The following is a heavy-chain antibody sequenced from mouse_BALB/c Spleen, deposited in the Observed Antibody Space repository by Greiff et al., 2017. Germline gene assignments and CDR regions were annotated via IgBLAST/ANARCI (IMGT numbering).Heavy chain of an antibody. CDR3: ARDRYDMEAWFAY. CDR1: GFTFSSYA. Sequence: EVMLVESGGGLVKPGGSLKLSCAASGFTFSSYAMSWVRQTPEKRLEWVASISSGGSTYYPDSVKGRFTISRDNARNILYLQMSSLRSEDTAMYYCARDRYDMEAWFAYWGQGTLVTVSA. CDR2: ISSGGST. J-gene: IGHJ3*01. D-gene: IGHD2-14*01. V-gene: IGHV5-6-5*01.